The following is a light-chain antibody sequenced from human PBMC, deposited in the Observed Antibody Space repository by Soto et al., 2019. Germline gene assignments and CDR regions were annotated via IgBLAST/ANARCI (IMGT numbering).Light chain of an antibody. V-gene: IGKV1-27*01. CDR3: QRYNNAPRA. Sequence: DIQMTQSPSSLSASVGDRVTITCRASQGIYNYLAWYQAKPGKVPKLLIYAASTLQSGVPSRFSGSGSGTDFTLTISSLQPEDVGTYYWQRYNNAPRAFGQGTKVDIK. CDR1: QGIYNY. J-gene: IGKJ1*01. CDR2: AAS.